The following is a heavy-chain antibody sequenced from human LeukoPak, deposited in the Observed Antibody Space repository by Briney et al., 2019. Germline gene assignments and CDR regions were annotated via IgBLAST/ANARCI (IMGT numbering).Heavy chain of an antibody. CDR3: ARGVAVAGNGYYGMDV. J-gene: IGHJ6*02. Sequence: SETLSLTCTVSGGSISSSSYSWSWIRQPPGKGLEWIGEINHSGSTNYNPSLKSRVTISVDTSKNQFSLKLSSVTAADTAVYYCARGVAVAGNGYYGMDVWGQGTTVTVSS. D-gene: IGHD6-19*01. CDR2: INHSGST. V-gene: IGHV4-39*07. CDR1: GGSISSSSYS.